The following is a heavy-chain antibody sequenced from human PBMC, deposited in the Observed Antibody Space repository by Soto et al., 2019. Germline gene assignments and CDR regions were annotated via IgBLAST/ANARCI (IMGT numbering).Heavy chain of an antibody. CDR2: ISAYNGNT. V-gene: IGHV1-18*01. D-gene: IGHD6-13*01. CDR1: GYTFTKYG. J-gene: IGHJ4*02. CDR3: AREVAAAGGEYDY. Sequence: QVQLVQSGAEVKNPGASVKVSCKASGYTFTKYGIGWVRQAPGQGLEWIGWISAYNGNTNYAQNLQGRVTMTTDTSTRTASMELRSLRSEDTAVYYCAREVAAAGGEYDYWGQGTLVTVSS.